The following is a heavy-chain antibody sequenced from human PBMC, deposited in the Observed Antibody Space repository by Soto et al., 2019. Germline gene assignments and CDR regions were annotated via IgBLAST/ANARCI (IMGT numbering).Heavy chain of an antibody. D-gene: IGHD1-26*01. CDR2: LGGSGYKT. Sequence: GGSLRLSCAASGFSFSTYAMSWVRQTPGKGLECVSALGGSGYKTYYADSVKGRFTISRDTSKNTLYLQMNSLRAEDTAIYYCAKVGFAGTYYYFDYWGQGTLVTVSS. J-gene: IGHJ4*02. V-gene: IGHV3-23*01. CDR1: GFSFSTYA. CDR3: AKVGFAGTYYYFDY.